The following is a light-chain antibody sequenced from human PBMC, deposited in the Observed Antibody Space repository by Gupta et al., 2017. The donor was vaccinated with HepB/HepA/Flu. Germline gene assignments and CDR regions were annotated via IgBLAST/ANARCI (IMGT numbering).Light chain of an antibody. CDR2: NAA. J-gene: IGKJ3*01. Sequence: DIQMIQSPSSLSASVGDTVTLACRASQTIAMFVNWFQQKPGQAPKLLIYNAARLQSGVPSRFSGSGSGTDFTLTISGRQPEDFGTYYCQQSNSPRPFTFGHGTKVDIK. CDR1: QTIAMF. CDR3: QQSNSPRPFT. V-gene: IGKV1-39*01.